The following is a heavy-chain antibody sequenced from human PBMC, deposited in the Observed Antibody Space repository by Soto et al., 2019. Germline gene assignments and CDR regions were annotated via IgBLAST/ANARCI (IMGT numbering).Heavy chain of an antibody. Sequence: EVQLVESGGGLVQPGGSLRLSCAASGFTFSDHYMDWVRQAPGKGLEWVGRSRNKANSYTTEYAASVKGRFTISRDDSKNSRYLQMNSLKTEDTAVYYCGILVRSGSYRGDYWGQGTLVTVSS. D-gene: IGHD3-10*01. CDR3: GILVRSGSYRGDY. V-gene: IGHV3-72*01. CDR2: SRNKANSYTT. CDR1: GFTFSDHY. J-gene: IGHJ4*02.